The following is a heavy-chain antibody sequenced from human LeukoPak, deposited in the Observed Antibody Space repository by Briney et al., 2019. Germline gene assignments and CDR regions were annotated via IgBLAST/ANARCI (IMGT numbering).Heavy chain of an antibody. CDR1: GGSISSYY. CDR2: IYYSGST. V-gene: IGHV4-59*01. CDR3: ARSGCSSTSCYPRYFDY. J-gene: IGHJ4*02. D-gene: IGHD2-2*01. Sequence: SETLSLTCTVSGGSISSYYWSWIRQPPGKGLEWIGYIYYSGSTNYNPSLKSRVTISVDTSKNQFSLELSSVTAADTAVYYCARSGCSSTSCYPRYFDYWGQGTLVTVSS.